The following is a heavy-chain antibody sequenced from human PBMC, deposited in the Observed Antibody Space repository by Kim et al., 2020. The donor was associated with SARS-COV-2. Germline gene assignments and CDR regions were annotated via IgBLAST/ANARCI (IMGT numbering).Heavy chain of an antibody. V-gene: IGHV1-18*01. J-gene: IGHJ4*02. Sequence: ASVKVSCKASGYTFTSYGISWVRQAPGQGLEWMGWISAYNGNTNYAQKLQGRVTMTTDTSTSTAYMELRSLRSDDTAVYYCARRKLYGGNSKYYFDYWGQGTLVTVSS. CDR2: ISAYNGNT. CDR1: GYTFTSYG. D-gene: IGHD4-17*01. CDR3: ARRKLYGGNSKYYFDY.